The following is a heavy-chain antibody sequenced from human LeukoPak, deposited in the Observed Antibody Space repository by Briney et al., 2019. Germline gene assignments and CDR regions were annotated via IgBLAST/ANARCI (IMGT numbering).Heavy chain of an antibody. Sequence: PGGSLRLSCAASGFTFSSYAMSWVSQAPGRGLEWVSGITATTGRTYYADSVKGRFTISRDNSKNTLYLQMNSLRAEDTGKFYCAKEATSTWYGGWFDRWGQGTLVTVSS. V-gene: IGHV3-23*01. CDR2: ITATTGRT. CDR1: GFTFSSYA. CDR3: AKEATSTWYGGWFDR. J-gene: IGHJ5*02. D-gene: IGHD6-13*01.